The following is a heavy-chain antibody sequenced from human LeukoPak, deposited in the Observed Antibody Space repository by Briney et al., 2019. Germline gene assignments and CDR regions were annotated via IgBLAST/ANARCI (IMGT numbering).Heavy chain of an antibody. CDR2: IYYSGIT. D-gene: IGHD2-8*01. J-gene: IGHJ2*01. CDR1: GGSISSYF. Sequence: SETLSLTCTVSGGSISSYFWSWIRQPPGKGLEWIGYIYYSGITNYNPSLKSRVTISVDTSKNQFSLKLSSVTAADTAVYYCARHPGVYWYFDLWGRGTLVTVSS. CDR3: ARHPGVYWYFDL. V-gene: IGHV4-59*08.